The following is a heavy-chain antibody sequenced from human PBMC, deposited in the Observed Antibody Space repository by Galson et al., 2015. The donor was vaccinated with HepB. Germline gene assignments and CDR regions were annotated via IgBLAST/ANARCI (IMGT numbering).Heavy chain of an antibody. V-gene: IGHV3-11*01. CDR2: ISHSGRTI. CDR3: TRDGPSYFYDSSGYYSIAY. D-gene: IGHD3-22*01. Sequence: SLRLSCAASGFIFSDYYMSWVRQAPGKGLEWISYISHSGRTIYHADSVKDRFTISRDNAKNSLFLQMNSLRDEDTAVYYCTRDGPSYFYDSSGYYSIAYWGQGTLVTVSS. J-gene: IGHJ4*02. CDR1: GFIFSDYY.